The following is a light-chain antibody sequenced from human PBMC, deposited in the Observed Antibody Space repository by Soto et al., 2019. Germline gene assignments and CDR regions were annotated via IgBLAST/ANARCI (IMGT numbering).Light chain of an antibody. Sequence: TQSPCTLSLSPGERATLSCRASQSIGSNLAWYQQKPGQAPRLLIYGASSRATGIPARFSGSGSGTEFSLTINSLQSEDFAVYYCQEYNTWPWTFGQGTKVDIK. V-gene: IGKV3D-15*01. CDR3: QEYNTWPWT. J-gene: IGKJ1*01. CDR2: GAS. CDR1: QSIGSN.